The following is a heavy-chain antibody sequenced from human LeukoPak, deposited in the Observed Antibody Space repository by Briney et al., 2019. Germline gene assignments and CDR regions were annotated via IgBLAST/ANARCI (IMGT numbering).Heavy chain of an antibody. CDR2: ISASGTIT. V-gene: IGHV3-48*03. CDR3: ARDRPEFDDYYYYMDV. D-gene: IGHD2-2*01. Sequence: PGGSLRLSCAASGFTFSSYEMNWVRQAPGKGLEWISYISASGTITHYADSVEGRFTISRDNAKNSLYLQMNSLRAEDTAVYYCARDRPEFDDYYYYMDVWGKGTTVTVSS. CDR1: GFTFSSYE. J-gene: IGHJ6*03.